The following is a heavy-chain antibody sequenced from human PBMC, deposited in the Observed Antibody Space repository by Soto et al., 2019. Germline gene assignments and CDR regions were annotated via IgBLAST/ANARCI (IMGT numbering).Heavy chain of an antibody. J-gene: IGHJ2*01. V-gene: IGHV4-34*01. CDR2: INHSGST. D-gene: IGHD6-19*01. Sequence: QVQLQQWGAGLLKPSETLSLTCAVYGGSFSPYFWSWIRQPPGKGLEWIVEINHSGSTNYNPSLTRRATLSVDTSKNQVSLKLTSVTAADTGVYYCARLASGWQYYYFDFWGRGTPVTVSS. CDR1: GGSFSPYF. CDR3: ARLASGWQYYYFDF.